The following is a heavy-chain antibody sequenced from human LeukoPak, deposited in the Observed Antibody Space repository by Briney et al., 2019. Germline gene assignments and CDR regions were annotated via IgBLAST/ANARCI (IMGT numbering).Heavy chain of an antibody. Sequence: GGSLRLSCAASGFTFSSYSMNWVRQAPGKGLEWVSSISSSSSYIYYADSVKGRFTISRDNAKNSLYLQMNSLRAEDTAVYYCARDSGGGYDFDYWGQGTLVTVSS. D-gene: IGHD5-12*01. J-gene: IGHJ4*02. CDR2: ISSSSSYI. CDR1: GFTFSSYS. V-gene: IGHV3-21*01. CDR3: ARDSGGGYDFDY.